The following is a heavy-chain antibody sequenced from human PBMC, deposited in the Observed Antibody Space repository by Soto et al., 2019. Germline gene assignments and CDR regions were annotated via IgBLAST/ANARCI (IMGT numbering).Heavy chain of an antibody. V-gene: IGHV4-31*03. D-gene: IGHD1-1*01. CDR3: ARAKRTNYYYYGMDV. CDR2: IYYSGSG. CDR1: GGSISSGGYY. J-gene: IGHJ6*02. Sequence: QVQLQESGPGLVKPSQTLSLTCTVSGGSISSGGYYWSWIRQHPGKGLEWIGYIYYSGSGNYNPSLKSRVTRSLDTSKNQFSLKLSSVTAADTAMYYCARAKRTNYYYYGMDVWGQGTTVTVSS.